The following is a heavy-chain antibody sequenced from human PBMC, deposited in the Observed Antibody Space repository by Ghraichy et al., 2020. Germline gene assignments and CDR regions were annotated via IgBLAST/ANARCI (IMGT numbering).Heavy chain of an antibody. J-gene: IGHJ3*02. CDR2: ISGSGGST. CDR3: AKDWLPLRREGDAFDI. Sequence: GGSLRLSCAASGFTFSSYAMSWVRQAPGKGLEWVSAISGSGGSTYYAGSVKGRFTISRDNSKNTLYLQMNSLRAEDTAVYYCAKDWLPLRREGDAFDIWGQGTMVTVSS. V-gene: IGHV3-23*01. D-gene: IGHD4-17*01. CDR1: GFTFSSYA.